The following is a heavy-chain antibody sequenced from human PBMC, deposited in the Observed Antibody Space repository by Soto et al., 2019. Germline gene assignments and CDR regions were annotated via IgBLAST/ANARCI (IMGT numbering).Heavy chain of an antibody. CDR2: ISSSGSTI. CDR3: ARDRAGAQYGLDV. Sequence: PGGSLRLSCAASGFTFSDYYMSWIRQAPGKGLEWVSYISSSGSTIYYADSVKGRFTISRDNAKNSLYLQMNSLRDEDTAVHYCARDRAGAQYGLDVWGQGTTVTVSS. CDR1: GFTFSDYY. V-gene: IGHV3-11*04. D-gene: IGHD1-26*01. J-gene: IGHJ6*02.